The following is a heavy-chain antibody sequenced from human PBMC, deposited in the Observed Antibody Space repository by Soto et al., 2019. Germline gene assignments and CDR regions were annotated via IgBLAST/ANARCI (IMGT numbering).Heavy chain of an antibody. D-gene: IGHD6-19*01. CDR1: GFTFSSYW. CDR3: ARDRAVAGSCDY. V-gene: IGHV3-7*03. Sequence: GGSLRLSCAASGFTFSSYWMSWVRQAPGKGLEWVASIKQDGNEKYFVDSVKGRFTISRDNARNSLYLQMNSLRAEDTAVYYCARDRAVAGSCDYWGQGTLVTSPQ. CDR2: IKQDGNEK. J-gene: IGHJ4*02.